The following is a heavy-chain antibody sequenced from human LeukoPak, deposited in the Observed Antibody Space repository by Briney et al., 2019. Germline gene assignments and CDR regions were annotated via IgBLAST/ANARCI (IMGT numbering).Heavy chain of an antibody. D-gene: IGHD3-22*01. Sequence: PGGSLRLSCAASGFTFSSYSMNWVRQAPGKGLEWVSSISSSSSYIYYADSVKGRFTISRDNAMNSPYLQMNSLRAEDTAVYYCAREQDTYYYDSSGHDAFDIWGQGTMVTVSS. CDR2: ISSSSSYI. CDR3: AREQDTYYYDSSGHDAFDI. J-gene: IGHJ3*02. CDR1: GFTFSSYS. V-gene: IGHV3-21*01.